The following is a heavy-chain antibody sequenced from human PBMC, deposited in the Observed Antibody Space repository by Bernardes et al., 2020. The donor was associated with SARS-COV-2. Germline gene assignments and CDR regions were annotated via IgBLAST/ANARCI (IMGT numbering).Heavy chain of an antibody. V-gene: IGHV4-61*01. Sequence: SETLSLTCIVSGGSVSSGSYYWSWIRQPPGKGLEWIAYLYYSGRTNYNPSRKSRVTISVDTSKNQFSLKLSSVTAADTAVYDCARGGGSVYGSGIYYFDYWGQGTLVTVSS. CDR1: GGSVSSGSYY. CDR3: ARGGGSVYGSGIYYFDY. CDR2: LYYSGRT. J-gene: IGHJ4*02. D-gene: IGHD3-10*01.